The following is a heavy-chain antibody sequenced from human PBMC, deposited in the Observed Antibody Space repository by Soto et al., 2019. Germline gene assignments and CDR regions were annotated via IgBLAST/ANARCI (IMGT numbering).Heavy chain of an antibody. CDR3: ARGQRFSDWFDP. V-gene: IGHV4-4*07. Sequence: QVHLQESGPGLVKPSETLSLTCTVSGGAISTYYWTWIRQPAGKGLEWIGRIYSSGSTKYNPSHQSRVTMSLDTSNNQFSLRLTSVTAADTAVYYCARGQRFSDWFDPWGQGTLVTVSS. J-gene: IGHJ5*02. D-gene: IGHD3-3*01. CDR2: IYSSGST. CDR1: GGAISTYY.